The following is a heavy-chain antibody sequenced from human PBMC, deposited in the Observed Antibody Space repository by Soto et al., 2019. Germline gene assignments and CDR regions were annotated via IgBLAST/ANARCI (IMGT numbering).Heavy chain of an antibody. D-gene: IGHD3-10*01. CDR1: GFTFSSYA. Sequence: GGSLRLSCAASGFTFSSYAMSWVRQAPGKGLEWVSAISGSGGSTYYEDSVKGRFTISRDNSKNTLYLQMNSLRGEDTAVYYCSKSYGSGSYKLHYYYYMDVWGKGTTVTVSS. V-gene: IGHV3-23*01. J-gene: IGHJ6*03. CDR2: ISGSGGST. CDR3: SKSYGSGSYKLHYYYYMDV.